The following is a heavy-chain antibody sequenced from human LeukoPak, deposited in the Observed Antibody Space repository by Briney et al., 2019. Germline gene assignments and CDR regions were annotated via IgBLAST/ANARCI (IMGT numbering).Heavy chain of an antibody. CDR3: ARLLYSYGKYYFDY. CDR1: GGSINSYY. Sequence: LETLSLTCTVSGGSINSYYWSWIRQPPGEGLEWIGYIYYSGSTSYNPSLKSRLTISVGTSKNQFSLKLNSVTAADTAVYYCARLLYSYGKYYFDYWGQGTLVTVSS. J-gene: IGHJ4*02. V-gene: IGHV4-59*01. D-gene: IGHD5-18*01. CDR2: IYYSGST.